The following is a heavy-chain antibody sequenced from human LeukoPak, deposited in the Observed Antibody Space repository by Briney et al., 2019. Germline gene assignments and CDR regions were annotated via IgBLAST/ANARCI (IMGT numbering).Heavy chain of an antibody. D-gene: IGHD6-19*01. V-gene: IGHV3-30*01. J-gene: IGHJ6*02. CDR1: GFTFSSHA. CDR2: ISYDGSNK. Sequence: PGGSLRLSCAASGFTFSSHAIHWVRQAPGKGLEWVSIISYDGSNKYYADSVKGRFTISRDNSKNTLYLQMNSLRAEDTAVYYCARDLRSSGWYDRHFYYYYGMDVWGQGTTVTVSS. CDR3: ARDLRSSGWYDRHFYYYYGMDV.